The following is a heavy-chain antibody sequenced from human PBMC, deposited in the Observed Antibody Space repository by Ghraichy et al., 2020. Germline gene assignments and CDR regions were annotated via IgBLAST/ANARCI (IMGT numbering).Heavy chain of an antibody. CDR2: INHSGST. D-gene: IGHD6-6*01. J-gene: IGHJ5*02. Sequence: SETLSLTCAVYGGSFSGYYWSWIRQPPGKGLEWIGEINHSGSTNYNPSLKSRVTISVDTSKNQFSLKLSSVTAADTAVYYCAREAIAARFVNWFDPWGQGTLVTVSS. CDR3: AREAIAARFVNWFDP. CDR1: GGSFSGYY. V-gene: IGHV4-34*01.